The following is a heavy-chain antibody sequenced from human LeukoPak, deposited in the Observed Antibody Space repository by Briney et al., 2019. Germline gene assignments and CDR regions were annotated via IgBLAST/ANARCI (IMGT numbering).Heavy chain of an antibody. CDR2: IYSGGST. CDR1: GFTLTNHA. Sequence: GGSLRLSCAVSGFTLTNHAVSWVRQAPGKGLEWVSVIYSGGSTYYADSVKGRFTISRDNSKNTLYLQMNSLRAEDTAVYYCARDIGGFDYWGQGTLVTVSS. CDR3: ARDIGGFDY. D-gene: IGHD3-16*02. V-gene: IGHV3-53*01. J-gene: IGHJ4*02.